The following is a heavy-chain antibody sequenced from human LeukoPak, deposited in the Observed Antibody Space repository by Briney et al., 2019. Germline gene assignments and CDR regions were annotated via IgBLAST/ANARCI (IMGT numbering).Heavy chain of an antibody. V-gene: IGHV3-23*01. D-gene: IGHD2-15*01. Sequence: GGSLRLSCAASGFTFNTYAMSWVRQAPGKGLEWVSSITSSGTVTFYADSVKDRFTVSRDNSENTLYLQMSRLRAEDTAVNYCVXXRXXYHEXGGXY. J-gene: IGHJ6*01. CDR2: ITSSGTVT. CDR1: GFTFNTYA. CDR3: VXXRXXYHEXGGXY.